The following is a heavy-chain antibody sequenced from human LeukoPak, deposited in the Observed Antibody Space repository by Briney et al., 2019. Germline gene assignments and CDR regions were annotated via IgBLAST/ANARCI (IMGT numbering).Heavy chain of an antibody. CDR2: ISDDGSNK. CDR1: GFTFSSYG. J-gene: IGHJ4*02. V-gene: IGHV3-30*18. Sequence: GGSLRLSYAASGFTFSSYGMHWVRQAPGKGLEWVAVISDDGSNKYYGDSVKGRFTISRDNSKNTLYLQMNSLRAEDTAVYYCAKDRGYSSSWYVFGYWGQGTLVTVSS. CDR3: AKDRGYSSSWYVFGY. D-gene: IGHD6-13*01.